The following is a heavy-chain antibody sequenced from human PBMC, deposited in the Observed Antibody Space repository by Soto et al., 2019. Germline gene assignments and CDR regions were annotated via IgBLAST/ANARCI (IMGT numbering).Heavy chain of an antibody. CDR1: GGTLSSYA. Sequence: GASVKVSCKDSGGTLSSYAISWVRQATRQGLEWMGGIIPIFGTANYAQKFQGRVTITADESTSTAYMELSSLRSEDTAVYYCARDKRNGYYDSSGYSPTAFQHWGQGTLVTVSS. CDR2: IIPIFGTA. D-gene: IGHD3-22*01. V-gene: IGHV1-69*13. J-gene: IGHJ1*01. CDR3: ARDKRNGYYDSSGYSPTAFQH.